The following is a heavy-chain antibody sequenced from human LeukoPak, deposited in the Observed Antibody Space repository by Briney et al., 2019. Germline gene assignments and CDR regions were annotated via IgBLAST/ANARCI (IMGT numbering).Heavy chain of an antibody. CDR1: GFTFSSYE. CDR2: ISSSGSTI. D-gene: IGHD3-10*01. Sequence: GGSLRLSCAASGFTFSSYEMNWVRQAPGKGLEWVSYISSSGSTIYYADSVKGRFTISRDNAKNSLYLQMNSLRAEDTAVYYCARLYYGSGSYYGCYYYGMDVWGQGTTVTVSS. J-gene: IGHJ6*02. V-gene: IGHV3-48*03. CDR3: ARLYYGSGSYYGCYYYGMDV.